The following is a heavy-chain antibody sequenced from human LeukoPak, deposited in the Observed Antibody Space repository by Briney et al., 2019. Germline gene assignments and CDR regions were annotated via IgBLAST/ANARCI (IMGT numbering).Heavy chain of an antibody. CDR1: GFTFSNAW. D-gene: IGHD1-26*01. V-gene: IGHV3-21*01. CDR2: ISSSSSYI. J-gene: IGHJ6*03. CDR3: ARVVVGATTRHYYYYMDV. Sequence: GGSLRLSCAASGFTFSNAWMSWVRQAPGKGLEWVSSISSSSSYIYYADSVKGRFTISRDNAKNSLYLQMNSLRAEDTAVYYCARVVVGATTRHYYYYMDVWGKGTTVTVSS.